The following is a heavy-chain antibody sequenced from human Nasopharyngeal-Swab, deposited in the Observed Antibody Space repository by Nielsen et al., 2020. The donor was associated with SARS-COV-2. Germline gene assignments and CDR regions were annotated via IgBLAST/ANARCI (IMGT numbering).Heavy chain of an antibody. CDR1: GGSISSYY. V-gene: IGHV4-59*12. CDR2: IYYSGST. D-gene: IGHD2-21*02. CDR3: ARERVDLVVTGGWFDP. Sequence: SETLSLTCTVSGGSISSYYWSWIRQPPGKGLEWIGYIYYSGSTNYNPSLKSRVTISVDTSKNQFSLKLSSVTAADTAVYYCARERVDLVVTGGWFDPWGQGTLVTVSS. J-gene: IGHJ5*02.